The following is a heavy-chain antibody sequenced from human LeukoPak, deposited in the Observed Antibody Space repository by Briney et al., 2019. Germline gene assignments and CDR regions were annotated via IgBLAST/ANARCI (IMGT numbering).Heavy chain of an antibody. CDR1: GGSISSSSYY. D-gene: IGHD3-22*01. V-gene: IGHV4-39*07. CDR2: IYYSGST. J-gene: IGHJ5*02. CDR3: ARGFGAGNYYYGWFDP. Sequence: SETLSLTCTVSGGSISSSSYYWGWIRQPPGEGLEWIGSIYYSGSTYYNPSLKSRVTISVDTSKNQFSLKLSSVTAADTAVYYCARGFGAGNYYYGWFDPWGQGTLVSVSS.